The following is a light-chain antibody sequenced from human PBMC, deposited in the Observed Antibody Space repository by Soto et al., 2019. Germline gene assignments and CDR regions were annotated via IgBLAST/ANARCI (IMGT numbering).Light chain of an antibody. V-gene: IGKV3-11*01. CDR2: DAS. Sequence: EIVLTQCPGTLFLSPGERATLPCRASQSVSSFLAWYQQKPGQAPRLLIDDASNRATGIPARFSGSGSWTDFTLTISSLEPEDFAVYYCQQRSTWPPRTFGGGTKVEIK. CDR3: QQRSTWPPRT. CDR1: QSVSSF. J-gene: IGKJ4*01.